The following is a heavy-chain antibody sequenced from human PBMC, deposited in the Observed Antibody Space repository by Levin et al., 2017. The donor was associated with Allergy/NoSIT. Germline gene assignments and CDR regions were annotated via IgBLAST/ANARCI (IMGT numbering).Heavy chain of an antibody. V-gene: IGHV3-30-3*01. CDR3: ARGKAEAVAGKGDWFDP. CDR2: ISYDGSNK. D-gene: IGHD6-19*01. Sequence: GESLKISCAASGFTFSSYAMHWVRQAPGKGLEWVAVISYDGSNKYYADSVKGRFTISRDNSKNTLYLQMNSLRAEDTAVYYCARGKAEAVAGKGDWFDPWGQGTLVTVSS. J-gene: IGHJ5*02. CDR1: GFTFSSYA.